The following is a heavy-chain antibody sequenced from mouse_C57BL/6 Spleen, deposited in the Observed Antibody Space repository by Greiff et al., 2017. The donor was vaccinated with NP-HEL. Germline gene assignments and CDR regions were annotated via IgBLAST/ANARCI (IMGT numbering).Heavy chain of an antibody. V-gene: IGHV1-15*01. J-gene: IGHJ4*01. Sequence: VQLQQSGAELVRPGASVTLSCKASGYTFTDYEMHWVKQTPVHGLEWIGAIDPETGGTAYNQKFKGKAILTADKSSSTAYMELRSLTSEDSAVYYCTREVYYGSSYGAMDYWGQGTSVTVSS. CDR2: IDPETGGT. CDR3: TREVYYGSSYGAMDY. D-gene: IGHD1-1*01. CDR1: GYTFTDYE.